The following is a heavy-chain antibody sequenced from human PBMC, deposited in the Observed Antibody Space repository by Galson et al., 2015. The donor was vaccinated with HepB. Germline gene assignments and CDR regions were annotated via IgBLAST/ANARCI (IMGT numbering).Heavy chain of an antibody. V-gene: IGHV3-33*01. J-gene: IGHJ4*02. Sequence: GMHWVRQAPGKGLEWVAVIWYDGSNKYYADSVKGRFTISRDNSRTTLYLQMNSLRADDTAVYYCARGGYLYYSGTYMGAYWGQGTLVTVSS. D-gene: IGHD1-7*01. CDR2: IWYDGSNK. CDR1: G. CDR3: ARGGYLYYSGTYMGAY.